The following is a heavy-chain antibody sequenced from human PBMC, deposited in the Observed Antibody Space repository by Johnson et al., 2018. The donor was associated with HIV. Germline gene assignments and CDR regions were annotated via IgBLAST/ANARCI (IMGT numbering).Heavy chain of an antibody. CDR1: GFTFSSFG. Sequence: QVQLVESGGGVVRPGRSLRLSCAVSGFTFSSFGMHWVRQAPGKGLEWMAVISSAGTDKYYADSVKGRFTISRDNSKNTLYLQMNSLRAEDTAVYYCAKDLRRGSGSYSDAFDIWGQGTMVTVSS. D-gene: IGHD1-26*01. CDR3: AKDLRRGSGSYSDAFDI. J-gene: IGHJ3*02. CDR2: ISSAGTDK. V-gene: IGHV3-30*18.